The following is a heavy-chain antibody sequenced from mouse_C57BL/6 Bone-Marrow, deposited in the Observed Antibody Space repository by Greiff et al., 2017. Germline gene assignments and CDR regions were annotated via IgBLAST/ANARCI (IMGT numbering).Heavy chain of an antibody. CDR3: ARHPLITTVVATPDY. V-gene: IGHV5-6*01. CDR2: ISSGGSYT. D-gene: IGHD1-1*01. J-gene: IGHJ2*01. CDR1: GFSLTSYG. Sequence: VQLKESGPGLVQPSQSLSITCTVSGFSLTSYGVHWVRQTPDKRLEWVATISSGGSYTYYPDSVKGRFTISRDNAKNTLYLQMSSLKSEDTAMYYCARHPLITTVVATPDYWGQGTTLTVSS.